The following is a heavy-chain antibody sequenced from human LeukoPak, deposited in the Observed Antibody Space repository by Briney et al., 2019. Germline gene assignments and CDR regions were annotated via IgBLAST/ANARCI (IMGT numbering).Heavy chain of an antibody. J-gene: IGHJ4*02. CDR2: IRGSGEST. D-gene: IGHD3-9*01. CDR1: GFTYSSYA. V-gene: IGHV3-23*01. CDR3: AQVRADFGRYFGS. Sequence: GGSLRLSCAASGFTYSSYAMSWVRQAPGRGLEWVSSIRGSGESTYYTDSVKGRFTISRDNSQNTLYLQMNSLRGEDTAVYYCAQVRADFGRYFGSWGRGTLVTVSS.